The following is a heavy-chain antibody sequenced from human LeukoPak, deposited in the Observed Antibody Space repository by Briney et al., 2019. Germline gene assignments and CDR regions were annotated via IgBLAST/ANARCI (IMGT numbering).Heavy chain of an antibody. CDR1: GFTFSSYS. J-gene: IGHJ4*02. CDR3: AKKFYSESSGLKQARTLDY. D-gene: IGHD3-22*01. CDR2: ISSSSSYI. V-gene: IGHV3-21*04. Sequence: GGSLRLSCAASGFTFSSYSMNWVRQAPGKGLEWVSSISSSSSYIYYADSVKGRFTISRDNAKNSLYLQMNSLRAEDTAVYYCAKKFYSESSGLKQARTLDYWGQGTLVTVSS.